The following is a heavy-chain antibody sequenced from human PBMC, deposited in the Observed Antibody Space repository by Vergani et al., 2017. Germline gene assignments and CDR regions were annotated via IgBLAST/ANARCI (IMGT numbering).Heavy chain of an antibody. Sequence: QVQLQQWGAGLLKPSETLSLTCAVYGGSFSGYSWSWIRQPPGKGLEWIGYIYHSGSTYYNPSLKSRVTISVDRSKNQFSLKLSSVTAADTAVYYCASYRVQGKGSFDYWGQGTLVTVSS. CDR2: IYHSGST. J-gene: IGHJ4*02. D-gene: IGHD3-10*01. CDR1: GGSFSGYS. V-gene: IGHV4-34*01. CDR3: ASYRVQGKGSFDY.